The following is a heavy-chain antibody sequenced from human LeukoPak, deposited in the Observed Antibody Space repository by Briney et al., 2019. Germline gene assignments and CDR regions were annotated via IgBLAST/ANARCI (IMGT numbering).Heavy chain of an antibody. CDR2: IYSSGRT. CDR1: GGSVNSGTYY. V-gene: IGHV4-61*10. J-gene: IGHJ6*03. Sequence: PSETLSLTCSVSGGSVNSGTYYWSWIRQPAGKGLEWIGRIYSSGRTTYNPSLKSRVTISVDTSKNEFSLKLSSVTAADTAVYYCARVFYGSSWFSYYYYYMDVWGKGTTVTVSS. D-gene: IGHD6-13*01. CDR3: ARVFYGSSWFSYYYYYMDV.